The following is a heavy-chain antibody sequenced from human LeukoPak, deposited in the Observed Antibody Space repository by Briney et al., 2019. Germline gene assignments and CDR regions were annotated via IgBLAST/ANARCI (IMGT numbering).Heavy chain of an antibody. CDR3: ATDLRGELLHGY. D-gene: IGHD1-26*01. Sequence: ASVKVSCKVSGYTLTELSMHWVRQAPGKWLEWMGGFDPEDGETIYAQKFQGRVTMTEDTSTDTANMELSSLRSEDTAVYYCATDLRGELLHGYWGQGTLVTVSS. V-gene: IGHV1-24*01. CDR1: GYTLTELS. J-gene: IGHJ4*02. CDR2: FDPEDGET.